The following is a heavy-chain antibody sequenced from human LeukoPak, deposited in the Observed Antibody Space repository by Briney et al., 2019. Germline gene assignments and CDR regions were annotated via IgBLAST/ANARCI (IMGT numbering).Heavy chain of an antibody. Sequence: SVKVSCKASGGTFSSYAISWVRQAPGQGLEWMGGIIPIFGTANYAQKFQGRVTITTDESTSTAYMELSSLRSEDTAVYYCAKRGPVAGTGGGIDYWGQGTLVTVSS. CDR1: GGTFSSYA. D-gene: IGHD6-19*01. V-gene: IGHV1-69*05. J-gene: IGHJ4*02. CDR2: IIPIFGTA. CDR3: AKRGPVAGTGGGIDY.